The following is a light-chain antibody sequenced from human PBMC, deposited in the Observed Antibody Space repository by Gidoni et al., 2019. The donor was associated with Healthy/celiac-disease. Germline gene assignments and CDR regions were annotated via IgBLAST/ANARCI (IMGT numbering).Light chain of an antibody. CDR3: QQYYSTPPT. V-gene: IGKV4-1*01. CDR1: QSVLYSSNNKNY. Sequence: DIVMTQSPDSLAVSLGERATINCKSSQSVLYSSNNKNYLAWYQQKPGQPPKLVIYWASTRESGVPDRFSGSGSGTDFTLTISSLQAEDVAVYYCQQYYSTPPTFXGXTKVXIK. CDR2: WAS. J-gene: IGKJ4*01.